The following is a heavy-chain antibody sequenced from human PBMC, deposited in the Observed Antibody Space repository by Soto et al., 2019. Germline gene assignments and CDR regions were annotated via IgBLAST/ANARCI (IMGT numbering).Heavy chain of an antibody. V-gene: IGHV4-59*08. CDR3: ARHSSYCSGGSCPYYFDY. J-gene: IGHJ4*02. CDR1: GGSISSYY. D-gene: IGHD2-15*01. Sequence: SETLSLTCTVSGGSISSYYWSWIRQPPGKGLEWIGYIYYSGSTNYNPSLKSRVTISVDTSKNLFSLKLSSVTAADTAVYYCARHSSYCSGGSCPYYFDYWGQGTLVTVSS. CDR2: IYYSGST.